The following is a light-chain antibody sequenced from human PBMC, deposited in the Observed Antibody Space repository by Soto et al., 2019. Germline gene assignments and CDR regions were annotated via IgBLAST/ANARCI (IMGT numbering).Light chain of an antibody. CDR3: QQYDNWPPYT. CDR1: QSVSTN. V-gene: IGKV3-15*01. Sequence: EIVMTQSPVTLSVSPGERATLSCRASQSVSTNLAWYQQKPGQAPRLLIYGASTRATGLPARFSGSGSGTEFTLTISSLQSEDCAGYYCQQYDNWPPYTFGQGTKLEIK. J-gene: IGKJ2*01. CDR2: GAS.